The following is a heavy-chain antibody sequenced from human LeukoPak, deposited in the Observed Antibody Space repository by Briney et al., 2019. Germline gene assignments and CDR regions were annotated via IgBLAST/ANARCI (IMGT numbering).Heavy chain of an antibody. CDR3: ARVDYDSSGYYTDLNWFDP. D-gene: IGHD3-22*01. Sequence: PSQTLSLTCSVSGGSISNGGYYWSWIRQHPGKGLEWIGYIYYNGNTYYNPSLKSRVTISVDTSKNQFSLKVSSVTAADTAVYYCARVDYDSSGYYTDLNWFDPWGQGTLVTVSS. CDR2: IYYNGNT. CDR1: GGSISNGGYY. J-gene: IGHJ5*02. V-gene: IGHV4-31*03.